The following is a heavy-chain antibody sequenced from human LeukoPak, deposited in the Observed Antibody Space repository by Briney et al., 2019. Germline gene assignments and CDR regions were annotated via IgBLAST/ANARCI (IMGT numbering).Heavy chain of an antibody. CDR2: IKQDGSEK. CDR3: ARRSGWYWAVNDY. V-gene: IGHV3-7*05. Sequence: GGSLRLFCAASGFPFSSYWMMWVRQAPGKGREEVANIKQDGSEKYYVDSVKGRFTISRDNAKNSLYLQMNSLRAEDTAVYYCARRSGWYWAVNDYWGQGTLVTVSP. J-gene: IGHJ4*02. CDR1: GFPFSSYW. D-gene: IGHD6-19*01.